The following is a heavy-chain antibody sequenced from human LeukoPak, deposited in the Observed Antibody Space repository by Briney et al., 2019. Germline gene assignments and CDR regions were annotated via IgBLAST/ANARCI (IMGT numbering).Heavy chain of an antibody. CDR3: ARDSIYGDYVVLDY. J-gene: IGHJ4*02. V-gene: IGHV1-2*02. D-gene: IGHD4-17*01. CDR1: GYTFTSYG. CDR2: INPNSGGT. Sequence: ASVKVSCKASGYTFTSYGISWVRQAPGQGLEWMGWINPNSGGTNYAQKFQGRVTMTRDTSISTAYMELSRLRSDDTAVYYCARDSIYGDYVVLDYWGQGTLVTVSS.